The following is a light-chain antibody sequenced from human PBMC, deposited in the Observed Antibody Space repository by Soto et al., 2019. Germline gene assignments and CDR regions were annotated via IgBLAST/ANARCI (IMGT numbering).Light chain of an antibody. CDR3: SSYTINRTYV. V-gene: IGLV2-14*01. CDR1: SSDVGGYNY. CDR2: EVS. J-gene: IGLJ1*01. Sequence: QSVLTQPASVSGSPGQSITISCTGTSSDVGGYNYVSWYQQNPGKAPNLMIYEVSNRPSGVSNRVSGSKSGNMASLTISGLQAEDEADYYCSSYTINRTYVFGTGTKVTVL.